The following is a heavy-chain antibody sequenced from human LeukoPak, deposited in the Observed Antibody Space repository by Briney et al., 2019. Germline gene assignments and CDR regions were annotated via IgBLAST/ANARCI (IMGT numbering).Heavy chain of an antibody. CDR2: IYYTGST. Sequence: SETLSLTCAVSGGSINSYYWSWNRQPPGKGLELIGYIYYTGSTNYNPSLKSRVTISVDTSKNQFSLKLSSVTAADTAVYYCAREVVPGAYYYYMDVWGKGTTVTVSS. CDR1: GGSINSYY. J-gene: IGHJ6*03. D-gene: IGHD2-15*01. CDR3: AREVVPGAYYYYMDV. V-gene: IGHV4-59*01.